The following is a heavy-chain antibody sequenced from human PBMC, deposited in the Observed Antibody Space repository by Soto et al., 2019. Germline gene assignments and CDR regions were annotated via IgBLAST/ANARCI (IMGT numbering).Heavy chain of an antibody. V-gene: IGHV3-15*01. CDR3: TTVVTYYDFWSGYRPFDI. D-gene: IGHD3-3*01. CDR1: GFTFSNAW. J-gene: IGHJ3*02. CDR2: IKSKTDGGTT. Sequence: GGSLRLSCAASGFTFSNAWMSWVRQAPGKGLEWVGRIKSKTDGGTTDYAAPVKGRFTISRDDSKTTLYLQMNSLKTEDTAVYYCTTVVTYYDFWSGYRPFDIWGQGTMVTVSS.